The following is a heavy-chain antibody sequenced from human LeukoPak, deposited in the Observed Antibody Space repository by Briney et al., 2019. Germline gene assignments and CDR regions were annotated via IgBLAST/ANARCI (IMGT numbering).Heavy chain of an antibody. CDR3: ARGGEMATKWDAFDI. Sequence: SVKVSCKASGGTFSSYAISWVRQAPGQGLEWMGGIIPIFGTANYAQKFQGRVTITTDESTSTAYMELSSLRSEDTAVYYCARGGEMATKWDAFDIWGQGTMVTVSS. D-gene: IGHD5-24*01. V-gene: IGHV1-69*05. CDR1: GGTFSSYA. CDR2: IIPIFGTA. J-gene: IGHJ3*02.